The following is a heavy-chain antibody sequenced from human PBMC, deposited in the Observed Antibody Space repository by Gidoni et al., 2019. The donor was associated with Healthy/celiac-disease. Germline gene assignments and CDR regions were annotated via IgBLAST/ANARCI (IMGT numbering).Heavy chain of an antibody. CDR2: SYHSGST. V-gene: IGHV4-38-2*02. D-gene: IGHD4-17*01. CDR1: GYSISSGYY. J-gene: IGHJ5*02. Sequence: QVQLQESGPGLVKPSETLSLTCTVSGYSISSGYYWGWIRQPPGKGLEWIGSSYHSGSTYYNPSLKSRVTISVDTSKNQFSLKLSSVTAADTAVYYCARDTGWFDPWGQGTLVTVSS. CDR3: ARDTGWFDP.